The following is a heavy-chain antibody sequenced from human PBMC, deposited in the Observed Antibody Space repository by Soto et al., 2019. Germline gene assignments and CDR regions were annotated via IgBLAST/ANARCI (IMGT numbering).Heavy chain of an antibody. J-gene: IGHJ6*02. D-gene: IGHD3-3*01. Sequence: GGSLRLSCAASGFTFSSYAMHWVRQAPGKGLEWVAVISYDGSNKYYADSVKGRFTISRDNSKNTLYLQMNSLRAEDTAVYYCARARDFWSACMDVWGQGTTVTVSS. CDR1: GFTFSSYA. V-gene: IGHV3-30-3*01. CDR3: ARARDFWSACMDV. CDR2: ISYDGSNK.